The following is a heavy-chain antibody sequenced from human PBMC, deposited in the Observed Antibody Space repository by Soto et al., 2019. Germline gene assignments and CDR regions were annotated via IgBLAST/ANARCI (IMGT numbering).Heavy chain of an antibody. CDR2: INHSGST. Sequence: SETLSLTCDVYGGSFSDYYWSWIRQPPGKGLEWIGEINHSGSTNYNPSLKSRVTISVDTSKNQFSLKLSSVTAADTAVYYCARRSNYDFWSAYKSGGIDVWGQGTTVTVSS. J-gene: IGHJ6*02. D-gene: IGHD3-3*01. CDR3: ARRSNYDFWSAYKSGGIDV. V-gene: IGHV4-34*01. CDR1: GGSFSDYY.